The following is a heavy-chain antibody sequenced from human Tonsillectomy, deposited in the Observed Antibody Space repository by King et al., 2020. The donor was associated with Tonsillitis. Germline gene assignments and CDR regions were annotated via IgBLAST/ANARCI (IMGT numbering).Heavy chain of an antibody. Sequence: VQLQESGPGLVKPSETLSLTCVVSGYSISSGYYWGWIRQPPGKGLEWIGSFYHGGSTYYNSSLKSRVTMSVDTSKNQFSLKLSSVSPADTAVYYCARGGGEVEVVLPAPGPFDYWGQGTLVTVSS. CDR1: GYSISSGYY. D-gene: IGHD2-2*01. J-gene: IGHJ4*02. CDR3: ARGGGEVEVVLPAPGPFDY. CDR2: FYHGGST. V-gene: IGHV4-38-2*01.